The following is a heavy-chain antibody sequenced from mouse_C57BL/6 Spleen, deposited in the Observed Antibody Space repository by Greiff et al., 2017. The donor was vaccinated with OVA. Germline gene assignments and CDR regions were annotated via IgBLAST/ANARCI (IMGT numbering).Heavy chain of an antibody. CDR1: GFNIKDDY. CDR3: TTSYCGSSYCFAY. J-gene: IGHJ3*01. D-gene: IGHD1-1*01. Sequence: VQLQQSGAELVRPGASVKLSCTASGFNIKDDYMHWVKQRPEQGLEWIGWIDPENGDTEYASKFQGKATITADTSSNTAYLQLSSLTSEDTAVYYCTTSYCGSSYCFAYWGQGTLVTVSA. V-gene: IGHV14-4*01. CDR2: IDPENGDT.